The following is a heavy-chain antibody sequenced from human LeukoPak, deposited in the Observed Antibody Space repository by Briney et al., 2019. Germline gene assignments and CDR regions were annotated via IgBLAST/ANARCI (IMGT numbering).Heavy chain of an antibody. CDR2: INHSGST. CDR1: GGSFSGYY. Sequence: PSETLSLTCAVYGGSFSGYYWSWIRQPPGKGLEWIGEINHSGSTNYNPSLKSRVTISVNTSKNQFSLKLSSVTAADTAVYYCALRTRTMVRGVRRNFDYWGQGTLVTVSS. CDR3: ALRTRTMVRGVRRNFDY. J-gene: IGHJ4*02. V-gene: IGHV4-34*01. D-gene: IGHD3-10*01.